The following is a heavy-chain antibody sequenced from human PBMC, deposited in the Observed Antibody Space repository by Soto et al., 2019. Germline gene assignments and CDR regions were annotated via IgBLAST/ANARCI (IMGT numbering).Heavy chain of an antibody. J-gene: IGHJ6*02. Sequence: SGPTLVNPTQTLTLTCTFSGFSLSTSGMCVSWIRQPPGKALEWLALIDWDDDKYYSTSLKTRLTISKDTSKNQVVLTMTNMDAVDTATYYCARRPVVGYARSKFSSYYYYYGMDVWGQGTTVTVSS. V-gene: IGHV2-70*01. CDR1: GFSLSTSGMC. CDR2: IDWDDDK. D-gene: IGHD2-15*01. CDR3: ARRPVVGYARSKFSSYYYYYGMDV.